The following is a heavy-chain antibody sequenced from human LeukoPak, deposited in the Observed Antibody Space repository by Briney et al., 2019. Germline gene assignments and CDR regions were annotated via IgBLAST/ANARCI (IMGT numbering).Heavy chain of an antibody. D-gene: IGHD2-15*01. J-gene: IGHJ4*02. CDR3: ATDNLWGVAASRDY. CDR2: IYYSGST. Sequence: SETLSLTCTVSGGSISSSSYYWGWIRQPPGKGLEWIGSIYYSGSTYYNPSLKSRVTISVDTSKNQFSLKLSSVTAADTAVYYCATDNLWGVAASRDYWGQGTLVTVPS. CDR1: GGSISSSSYY. V-gene: IGHV4-39*01.